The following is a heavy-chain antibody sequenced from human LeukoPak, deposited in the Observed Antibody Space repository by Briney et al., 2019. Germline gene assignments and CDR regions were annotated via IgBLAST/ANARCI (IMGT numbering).Heavy chain of an antibody. V-gene: IGHV1-24*01. D-gene: IGHD1-26*01. CDR3: ATASLIVGATNYFDY. Sequence: GASVKVSCKVSGYTLTELSMHWVRPAPGKGLEWMGGFDPEDGETIYAQKFQGRVTMTEDTSTDTAYMELSSLRSEDTAVYYCATASLIVGATNYFDYWGQGTLVTVSS. CDR2: FDPEDGET. J-gene: IGHJ4*02. CDR1: GYTLTELS.